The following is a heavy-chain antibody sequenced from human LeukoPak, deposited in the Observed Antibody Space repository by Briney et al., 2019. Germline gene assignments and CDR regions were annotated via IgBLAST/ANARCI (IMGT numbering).Heavy chain of an antibody. CDR1: GFTFDDYA. Sequence: PGGSLRLSCAASGFTFDDYAMHWVRQAPGKGLEWVSGISWNSGSIGYADSVKGRFTISRDNAKNSLYLQMNSLRAEDTALYYCAKDFRGNYYDSSGYSYYFDYWGQGTLVTVSS. CDR3: AKDFRGNYYDSSGYSYYFDY. CDR2: ISWNSGSI. J-gene: IGHJ4*02. D-gene: IGHD3-22*01. V-gene: IGHV3-9*01.